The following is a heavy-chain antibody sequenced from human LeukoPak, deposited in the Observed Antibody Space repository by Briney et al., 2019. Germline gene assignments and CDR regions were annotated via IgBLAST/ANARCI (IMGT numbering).Heavy chain of an antibody. V-gene: IGHV3-74*01. CDR1: GFTFSSYW. Sequence: GGSLRLSCAASGFTFSSYWMHWVRHAPGKGLVWVSRINSDGSSTSYADSVKGRFTISRDNAKNTLYLQMNSLRAEDTAVYYCARDRGYCGGDCYVPYYYYYMDVWGKGTTVTISS. J-gene: IGHJ6*03. CDR3: ARDRGYCGGDCYVPYYYYYMDV. D-gene: IGHD2-21*02. CDR2: INSDGSST.